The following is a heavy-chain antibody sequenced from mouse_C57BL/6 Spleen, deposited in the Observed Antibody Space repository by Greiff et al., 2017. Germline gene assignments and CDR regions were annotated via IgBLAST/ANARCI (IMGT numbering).Heavy chain of an antibody. D-gene: IGHD1-1*01. CDR2: IYPGSGNT. CDR3: AVTTVALYYFDY. CDR1: GYTFTDYY. V-gene: IGHV1-76*01. J-gene: IGHJ2*01. Sequence: VQVVESGAELVRPGASVKLSCKASGYTFTDYYINWVKQRPGQGLEWIARIYPGSGNTYYNEKFKGKATLTAEKSSSTAYMQLSSLTSEDSAVYFCAVTTVALYYFDYWGQGTTLTVSS.